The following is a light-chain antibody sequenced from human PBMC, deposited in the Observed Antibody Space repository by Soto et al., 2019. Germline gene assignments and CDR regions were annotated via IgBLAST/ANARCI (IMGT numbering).Light chain of an antibody. Sequence: DIQMTQSPSSLSASIGDRVTITCRASQGISNYLAWYQQRPGKVPKLLIYAASTLQSGVPSRFSGSGSGTDFTLTISSLQPEDVATYYCQNLDSAAFTFGPGIKVDIK. V-gene: IGKV1-27*01. CDR3: QNLDSAAFT. J-gene: IGKJ3*01. CDR2: AAS. CDR1: QGISNY.